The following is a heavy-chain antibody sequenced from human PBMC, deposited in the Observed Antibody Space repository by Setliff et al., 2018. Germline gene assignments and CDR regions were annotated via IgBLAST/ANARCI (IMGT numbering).Heavy chain of an antibody. V-gene: IGHV1-18*01. D-gene: IGHD2-21*01. CDR1: GFNFITYG. CDR3: TTSRAPRVVLAADFDL. J-gene: IGHJ4*02. Sequence: ASVKVSCKTSGFNFITYGFSWVRQAPGQGLEWMGWISPYSGETNNAQKFQDRLSVTADTSSKTIYMELRSLTSDDTTVYFCTTSRAPRVVLAADFDLWGQGTLVTVSS. CDR2: ISPYSGET.